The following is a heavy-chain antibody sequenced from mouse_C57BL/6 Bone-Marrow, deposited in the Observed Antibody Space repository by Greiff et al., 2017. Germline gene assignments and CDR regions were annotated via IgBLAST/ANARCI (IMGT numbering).Heavy chain of an antibody. D-gene: IGHD2-2*01. J-gene: IGHJ4*01. Sequence: QVQLQQSGPGLVQPSQSLSITCTVSGFSLTSYGVHWVRQSPGKGLEWLGVIWRGGSTDYNAAFMSRLSITKDNSKSQVFFKMNSLQADDTAIYYCAKRNYGYDGSYYAMDYWGQGTSVTVSS. CDR3: AKRNYGYDGSYYAMDY. CDR2: IWRGGST. CDR1: GFSLTSYG. V-gene: IGHV2-5*01.